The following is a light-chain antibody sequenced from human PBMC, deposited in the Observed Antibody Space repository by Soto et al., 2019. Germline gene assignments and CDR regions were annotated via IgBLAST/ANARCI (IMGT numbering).Light chain of an antibody. CDR2: DVS. CDR1: SSDVGGYNY. Sequence: QSVLTQPASVSGSPGQSITISCTGTSSDVGGYNYVSWYQQHPGKAPKLMIYDVSTRPSGVSNRFSGSKSGNTASLTISGLQAEDEADYYCSSYTSSSTLVGFGGGTKLTVL. J-gene: IGLJ2*01. CDR3: SSYTSSSTLVG. V-gene: IGLV2-14*01.